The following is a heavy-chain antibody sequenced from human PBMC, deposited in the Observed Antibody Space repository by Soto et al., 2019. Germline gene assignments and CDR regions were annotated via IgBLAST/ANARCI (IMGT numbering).Heavy chain of an antibody. Sequence: EVQLLESGGGLVQPGGSLRLSCAASGFTFSSYAMSWVRQAPGKGLEWVSAISGSGGSTYYADSVKGRFTISRDNSKNTLYLQMNSLRAEATAVYYCATSSWSRMYYYYGMDVWGQGTTVTVSS. CDR1: GFTFSSYA. D-gene: IGHD6-13*01. CDR2: ISGSGGST. CDR3: ATSSWSRMYYYYGMDV. J-gene: IGHJ6*02. V-gene: IGHV3-23*01.